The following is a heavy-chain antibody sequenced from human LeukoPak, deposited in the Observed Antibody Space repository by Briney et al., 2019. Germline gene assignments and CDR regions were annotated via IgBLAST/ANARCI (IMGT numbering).Heavy chain of an antibody. D-gene: IGHD2-2*02. CDR3: VRGTGYCSSTSCYNSGEYFQH. J-gene: IGHJ1*01. V-gene: IGHV1-2*02. Sequence: ASVKVSCKAFGYTFTGYYVHWVRQAPGQGLEWMAWINVNSGGTNSAQNFQGRVTMTRDTSISTAYMEVSRLRSDDTAVYYCVRGTGYCSSTSCYNSGEYFQHWGQGTLVTVSS. CDR1: GYTFTGYY. CDR2: INVNSGGT.